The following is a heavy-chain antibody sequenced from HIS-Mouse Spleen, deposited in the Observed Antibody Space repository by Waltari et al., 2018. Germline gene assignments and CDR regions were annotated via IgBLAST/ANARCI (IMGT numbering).Heavy chain of an antibody. CDR3: AREIPYSSSWYDWYFDL. V-gene: IGHV4-39*07. CDR1: GGSISSSSYY. Sequence: QLQLPESGTGLVKPSETLSLTCTVSGGSISSSSYYRRWISQPPGKGLEWIGSIYYSGSTYYNPSFKSRVNISVDTSKNQFSLKLSSVTAADTAVYYCAREIPYSSSWYDWYFDLWGRGTLVTVSS. J-gene: IGHJ2*01. D-gene: IGHD6-13*01. CDR2: IYYSGST.